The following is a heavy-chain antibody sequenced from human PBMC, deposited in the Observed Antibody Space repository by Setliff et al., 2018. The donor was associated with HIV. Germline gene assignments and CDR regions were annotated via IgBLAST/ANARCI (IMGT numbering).Heavy chain of an antibody. D-gene: IGHD6-13*01. Sequence: SETLSLTCTVFGGSFSGYYWTWIRQPPGKGLEWIGEINYSGTTNYNPSLKSRVTILIDTSKNEFSLKLNSVTVADTAVYYCARHWDPPGSSWIFYYYYMDLWGEGTTVTVSS. CDR1: GGSFSGYY. J-gene: IGHJ6*03. V-gene: IGHV4-34*01. CDR2: INYSGTT. CDR3: ARHWDPPGSSWIFYYYYMDL.